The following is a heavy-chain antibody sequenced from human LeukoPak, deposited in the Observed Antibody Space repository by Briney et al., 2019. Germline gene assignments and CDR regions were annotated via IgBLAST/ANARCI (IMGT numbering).Heavy chain of an antibody. V-gene: IGHV4-31*03. CDR2: IYYSGST. D-gene: IGHD6-19*01. CDR1: GGSISSGGYY. Sequence: SQTLSLTCTVSGGSISSGGYYWSWIRQHPGKGLEWIGYIYYSGSTYYNPSLKSRVTISVDTSKNQFSLKLSSVTAADTAVYYCAGVAYSSGWSQNNWFDPWGQGTLVTVSS. CDR3: AGVAYSSGWSQNNWFDP. J-gene: IGHJ5*02.